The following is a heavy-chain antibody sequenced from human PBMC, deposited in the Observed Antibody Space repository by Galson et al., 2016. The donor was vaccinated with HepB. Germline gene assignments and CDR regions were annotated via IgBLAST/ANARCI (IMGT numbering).Heavy chain of an antibody. V-gene: IGHV3-33*06. CDR1: LFTFSSYG. Sequence: SLRLSCAASLFTFSSYGMHWVRQAPGKGLEWVAMIWYDGGNKSYADSVKGRFTISRDNSNNRLYLQMNSLRAEDTAVYYCAKGAYYGSGRNGGGMDVWGQGTTVTVSS. J-gene: IGHJ6*02. CDR3: AKGAYYGSGRNGGGMDV. CDR2: IWYDGGNK. D-gene: IGHD3-10*01.